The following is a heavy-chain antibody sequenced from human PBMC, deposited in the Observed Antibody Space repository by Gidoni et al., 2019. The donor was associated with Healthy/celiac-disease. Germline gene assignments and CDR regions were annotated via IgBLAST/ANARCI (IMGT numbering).Heavy chain of an antibody. D-gene: IGHD2-15*01. J-gene: IGHJ6*02. CDR1: GYTFTGYY. V-gene: IGHV1-2*02. CDR2: INPNSGGT. CDR3: ARDLVPPLAATSPPYYYYYGMDV. Sequence: QVQLVQSGAEVKKPGASVKVSCKASGYTFTGYYMHWVRQAPGQGLEWMGWINPNSGGTNYAQKFQGRVTMTRDTSISTAYMELSRLRSDDTAVYYCARDLVPPLAATSPPYYYYYGMDVWGQGTTVTVSS.